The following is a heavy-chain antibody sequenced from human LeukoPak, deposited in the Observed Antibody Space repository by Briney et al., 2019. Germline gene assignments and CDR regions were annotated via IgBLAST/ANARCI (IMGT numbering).Heavy chain of an antibody. Sequence: ASVKVSCKASGYTFTGYYMHWVRQAPGQGLEWMGWINPNSGGTNYAQKFQGWVTMTRDTSISTAYMELSRLRSDDTAVYYCARSGIAAAGNYGMDVWGQGTTVTVSS. D-gene: IGHD6-13*01. CDR2: INPNSGGT. J-gene: IGHJ6*02. CDR3: ARSGIAAAGNYGMDV. V-gene: IGHV1-2*04. CDR1: GYTFTGYY.